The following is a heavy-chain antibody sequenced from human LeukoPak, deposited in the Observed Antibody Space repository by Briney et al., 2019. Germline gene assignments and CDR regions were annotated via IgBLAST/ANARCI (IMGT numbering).Heavy chain of an antibody. CDR1: GGTFSSYA. Sequence: SVKVSCKASGGTFSSYAISWVRQAPGQGLEWMGGIIPIFGTANYAQKFQGRVTITTDESTSTAYMELRSLRSDDTAVYYCARDSSGWYMGGYYYYMDVWGKGTTVTVSS. J-gene: IGHJ6*03. V-gene: IGHV1-69*05. D-gene: IGHD6-19*01. CDR3: ARDSSGWYMGGYYYYMDV. CDR2: IIPIFGTA.